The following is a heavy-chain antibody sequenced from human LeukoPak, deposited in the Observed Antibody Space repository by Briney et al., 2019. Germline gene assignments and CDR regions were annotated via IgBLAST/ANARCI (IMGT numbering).Heavy chain of an antibody. J-gene: IGHJ4*02. V-gene: IGHV3-53*01. CDR1: GYNVSRNY. D-gene: IGHD3-10*01. CDR2: IYKADTT. Sequence: GGSLRLSCAVSGYNVSRNYMTWVRQAPGRGRECVSVIYKADTTYNRDSVKGRFTVSRDNSKNTLYLQMNSLRAEDTAVYYCARAFGDLPLWGQGTLVTVSA. CDR3: ARAFGDLPL.